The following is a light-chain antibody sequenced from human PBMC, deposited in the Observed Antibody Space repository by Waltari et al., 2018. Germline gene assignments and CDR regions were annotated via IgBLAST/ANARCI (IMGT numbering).Light chain of an antibody. Sequence: DIQMTQSPSSLSASVGDRVTITCRASQSIRGYLNWYHQKPGRAPKLLIFAASNLESGVPSRFGGSESGTDFTLTISSLQPEDFATYYCQQSYSTPWTFGQGTKVEI. V-gene: IGKV1-39*01. CDR1: QSIRGY. CDR2: AAS. CDR3: QQSYSTPWT. J-gene: IGKJ1*01.